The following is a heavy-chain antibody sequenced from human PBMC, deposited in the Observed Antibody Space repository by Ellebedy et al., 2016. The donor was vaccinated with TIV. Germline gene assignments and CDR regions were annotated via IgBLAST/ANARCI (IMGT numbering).Heavy chain of an antibody. V-gene: IGHV3-9*01. CDR1: GFTFDDYA. CDR2: ISWNSGSI. D-gene: IGHD5-24*01. J-gene: IGHJ4*02. Sequence: SLKISXAASGFTFDDYAMHWVRQAPGKGLEWVSGISWNSGSIGYADSVKGRFTISRDNAKNSLYLQMNSLRAEDTALYYCAKDIARMATIFDYWGQGTLVTVSS. CDR3: AKDIARMATIFDY.